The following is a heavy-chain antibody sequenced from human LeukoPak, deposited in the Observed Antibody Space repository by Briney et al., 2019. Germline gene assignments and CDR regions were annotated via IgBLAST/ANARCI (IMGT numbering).Heavy chain of an antibody. J-gene: IGHJ3*02. Sequence: GGSLRLSCAASGFTFSSYGRPWVRQAPAKGLEWVAFIRYDGSNKYYADSVKGRFTISRDNSKNTLYLQMNSLRAEDTAVYYCAKLDRVDTQYAFDIWGQGTMVTVSS. CDR2: IRYDGSNK. CDR3: AKLDRVDTQYAFDI. CDR1: GFTFSSYG. D-gene: IGHD3-22*01. V-gene: IGHV3-30*02.